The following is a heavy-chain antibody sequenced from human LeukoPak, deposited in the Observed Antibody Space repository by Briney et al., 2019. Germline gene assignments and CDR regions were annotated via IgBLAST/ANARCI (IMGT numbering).Heavy chain of an antibody. D-gene: IGHD1-14*01. CDR1: GYTFTSYY. Sequence: GASVKVSCKASGYTFTSYYMHWVRQAPGQGLEWMGIINPSGGSTSYAQRFQGRVTMTRDTSTSTVYMELTSLRSEDTAVYYCARDTAPGGGSSSLDYWGQGTLVTVSS. CDR2: INPSGGST. J-gene: IGHJ4*02. CDR3: ARDTAPGGGSSSLDY. V-gene: IGHV1-46*01.